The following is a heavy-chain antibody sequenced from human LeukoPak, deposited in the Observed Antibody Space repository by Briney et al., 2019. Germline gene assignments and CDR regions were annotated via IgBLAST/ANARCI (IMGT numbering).Heavy chain of an antibody. V-gene: IGHV4-34*01. J-gene: IGHJ4*02. Sequence: SETLSLTCAVYGGSFSGYYWSWIRQPPGKGLEWIGEINHSGSTNYNPSLKSRVTISVDTSKNQFSLKLSSVTAADTAVYYCARGFDYRRKRFDYWGQGTLVTVSP. CDR3: ARGFDYRRKRFDY. CDR2: INHSGST. CDR1: GGSFSGYY. D-gene: IGHD3-9*01.